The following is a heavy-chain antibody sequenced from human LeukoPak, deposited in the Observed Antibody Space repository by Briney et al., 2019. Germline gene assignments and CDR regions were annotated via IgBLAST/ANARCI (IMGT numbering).Heavy chain of an antibody. V-gene: IGHV3-7*01. J-gene: IGHJ4*02. CDR1: GFTFSGAW. CDR2: IREDGTEK. D-gene: IGHD7-27*01. CDR3: ARHVGISF. Sequence: GGSLRLSCTASGFTFSGAWMTSVRQAPGKGLEWVANIREDGTEKNYVDSVKGRFTISRDNAKNSLFLQMSNLRDDDTAIYYCARHVGISFWGQGTLVTVSS.